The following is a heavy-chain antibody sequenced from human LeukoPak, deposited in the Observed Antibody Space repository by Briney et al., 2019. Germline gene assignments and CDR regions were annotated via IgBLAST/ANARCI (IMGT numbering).Heavy chain of an antibody. Sequence: GGSLRLSCAASGFTFSSYAMHWVRQAPGKGLEWVTFIRFDGNNKYYADSVKGRFTVSRDNSKNTLYVQMNSLRGEDTAVYYCAKGGGAAATHLVDYWGQGTLVTVSS. CDR1: GFTFSSYA. CDR2: IRFDGNNK. D-gene: IGHD6-13*01. J-gene: IGHJ4*02. V-gene: IGHV3-30*02. CDR3: AKGGGAAATHLVDY.